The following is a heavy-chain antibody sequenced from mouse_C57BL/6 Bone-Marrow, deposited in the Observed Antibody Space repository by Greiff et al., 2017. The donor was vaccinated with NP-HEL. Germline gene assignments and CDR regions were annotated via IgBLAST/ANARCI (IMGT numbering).Heavy chain of an antibody. CDR1: GYTFTDYE. CDR3: TRSIYDGYLYYFDY. CDR2: IDPETGGT. D-gene: IGHD2-3*01. V-gene: IGHV1-15*01. J-gene: IGHJ2*01. Sequence: VQLQQSGAELVRPGASVTLSCKASGYTFTDYEMHWVKQTPVHGLEWIGAIDPETGGTAYNQKFKGKAILTADKSSSTAYMELRSLTSEDSAVYYCTRSIYDGYLYYFDYWGQGTTLTVSS.